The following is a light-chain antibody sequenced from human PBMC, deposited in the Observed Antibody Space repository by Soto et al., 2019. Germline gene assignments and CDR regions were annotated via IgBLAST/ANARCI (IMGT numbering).Light chain of an antibody. CDR1: QSLRSS. Sequence: VMTQSPATLSVSPGERATLSCRASQSLRSSLAWYQQKPGQAPRLLIYGASTRATGIPARFSGSGSGTEFTLTISSLQSEDFAVYFCQQYNIWPQTFCQGTKVEIK. CDR2: GAS. CDR3: QQYNIWPQT. V-gene: IGKV3-15*01. J-gene: IGKJ1*01.